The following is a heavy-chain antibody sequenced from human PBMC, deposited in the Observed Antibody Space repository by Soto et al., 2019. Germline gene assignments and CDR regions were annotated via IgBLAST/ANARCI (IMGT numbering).Heavy chain of an antibody. V-gene: IGHV4-59*01. Sequence: QVQLRESGPGLVKPSETLSLTCTVSGGSMSSYYWSWIRQPPGKGLEWIGYISYSGRTKYNSSLKSRVTISVDTSKNQFSLKLTSVTAADTAVYYCGRSYCRDGVSCKWFDPWGQGTLVTVPS. CDR3: GRSYCRDGVSCKWFDP. CDR2: ISYSGRT. D-gene: IGHD2-15*01. CDR1: GGSMSSYY. J-gene: IGHJ5*02.